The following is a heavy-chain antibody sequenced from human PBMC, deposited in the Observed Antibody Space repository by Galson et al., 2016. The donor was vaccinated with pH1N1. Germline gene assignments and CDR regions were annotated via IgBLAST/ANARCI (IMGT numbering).Heavy chain of an antibody. D-gene: IGHD4-11*01. J-gene: IGHJ4*02. CDR2: ISKDGNNV. V-gene: IGHV3-30*04. CDR1: GFTLSCCA. CDR3: ARSRDFSFDY. Sequence: SLRLSCAASGFTLSCCAMHWVRQAPGKGLECVALISKDGNNVYSADSVKGRFTISRDSSNNTLSLQMNSRRTEDTAIYYCARSRDFSFDYWGQGALVTVAS.